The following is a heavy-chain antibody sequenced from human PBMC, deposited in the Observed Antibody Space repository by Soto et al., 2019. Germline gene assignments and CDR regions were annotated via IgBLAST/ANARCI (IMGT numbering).Heavy chain of an antibody. Sequence: QVQLVQSGAEVKKPGSSVKVSCKASGGTFSSYTISWVRQAPGQGLEWMGRIIPILGIANYAQKFQGRVTITADKSTSTAYMELSSLRSEDTAVYYCARAYGDYSPKTSHWYLDLWGRGTLVTVSS. CDR1: GGTFSSYT. CDR2: IIPILGIA. J-gene: IGHJ2*01. D-gene: IGHD4-17*01. V-gene: IGHV1-69*02. CDR3: ARAYGDYSPKTSHWYLDL.